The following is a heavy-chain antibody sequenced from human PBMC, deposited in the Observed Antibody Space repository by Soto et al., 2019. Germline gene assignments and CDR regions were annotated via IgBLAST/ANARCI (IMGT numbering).Heavy chain of an antibody. V-gene: IGHV1-18*04. CDR1: GYTFTSYG. Sequence: ASVKVSCKASGYTFTSYGISWVRQAPGQGLEWMGWISAYNGNTNYAQKLQGRVTMTTDTSTSTAYMELRSLRSDDTAVYYCAKDIRYYDILTGYYPYYYGMDVWGQGTTVTVSS. CDR3: AKDIRYYDILTGYYPYYYGMDV. J-gene: IGHJ6*02. D-gene: IGHD3-9*01. CDR2: ISAYNGNT.